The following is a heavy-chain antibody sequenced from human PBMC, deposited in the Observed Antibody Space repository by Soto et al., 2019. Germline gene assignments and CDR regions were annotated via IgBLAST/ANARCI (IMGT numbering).Heavy chain of an antibody. J-gene: IGHJ4*02. CDR3: AKEGTSGLYYFAY. Sequence: PGGSLRLSCAASGFTFSSDAMNWVRQAPGKGLEWVSTISGSGGSPYYADSVKGRFTISRDNSKKTLYLQMNSLRAGDSAIYYCAKEGTSGLYYFAYWGQGTLVTVSS. D-gene: IGHD6-19*01. V-gene: IGHV3-23*01. CDR1: GFTFSSDA. CDR2: ISGSGGSP.